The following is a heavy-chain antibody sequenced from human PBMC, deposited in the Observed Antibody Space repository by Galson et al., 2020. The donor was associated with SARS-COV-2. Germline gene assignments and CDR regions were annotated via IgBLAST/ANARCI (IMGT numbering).Heavy chain of an antibody. CDR2: IYSGGST. CDR3: AREGSGTTFYYFDY. J-gene: IGHJ4*02. V-gene: IGHV3-53*01. CDR1: AFTVSSNY. D-gene: IGHD1-1*01. Sequence: GEPLKISCAASAFTVSSNYMSCVRHAPGHGLEWVSVIYSGGSTYYADSVKGRFTISRDNSKNTLYLQMNSLRAEDTAVYYCAREGSGTTFYYFDYWGQGTLVTVSS.